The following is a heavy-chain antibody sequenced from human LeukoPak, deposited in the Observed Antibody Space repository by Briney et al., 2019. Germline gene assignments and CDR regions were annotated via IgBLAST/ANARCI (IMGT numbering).Heavy chain of an antibody. Sequence: GGSLRLSCAASGFTVSSNYMSWVRQAPGKGLEWVSVIYSGGSTYYSDSVKGRFTISRDDSKNTLYLQMNSLRAEDTAVYYCARDLCKYYRDAFDIWGQGTMVTVSS. V-gene: IGHV3-66*01. D-gene: IGHD1-26*01. J-gene: IGHJ3*02. CDR2: IYSGGST. CDR1: GFTVSSNY. CDR3: ARDLCKYYRDAFDI.